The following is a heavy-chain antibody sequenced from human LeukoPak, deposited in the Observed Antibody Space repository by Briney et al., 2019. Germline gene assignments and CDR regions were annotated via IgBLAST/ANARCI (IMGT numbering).Heavy chain of an antibody. CDR1: GFTFSSYA. D-gene: IGHD6-6*01. CDR2: ISYDGNNK. J-gene: IGHJ4*02. CDR3: ARGLACSSSPLYYFDY. V-gene: IGHV3-30-3*01. Sequence: GGSLRLSCAASGFTFSSYAMHWVRQAPGKGLEWVAVISYDGNNKYYADSVKGRFTISRDNSKNTLYLQVNSLRAEDTAVYYCARGLACSSSPLYYFDYWGQGTLVTVSS.